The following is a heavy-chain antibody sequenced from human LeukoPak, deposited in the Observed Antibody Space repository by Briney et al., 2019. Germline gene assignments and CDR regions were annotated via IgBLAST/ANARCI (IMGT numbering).Heavy chain of an antibody. D-gene: IGHD3-22*01. CDR3: ACLEDSSGGY. Sequence: ASVKVSCKASGGTFSSYSISWVRQAPGQGLEWMGRIIPIFGTANYAQKFQGRVTITADKSTSTAYMELSSLRSEDTAVYHCACLEDSSGGYWGQGTLVTVSS. J-gene: IGHJ4*02. CDR1: GGTFSSYS. V-gene: IGHV1-69*06. CDR2: IIPIFGTA.